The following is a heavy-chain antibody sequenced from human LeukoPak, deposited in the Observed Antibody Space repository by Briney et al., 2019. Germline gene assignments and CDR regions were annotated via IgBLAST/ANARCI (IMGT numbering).Heavy chain of an antibody. CDR2: IRYDGSNK. CDR1: GFTFSSYG. CDR3: ARIEYSSSGGDY. D-gene: IGHD6-6*01. J-gene: IGHJ4*02. Sequence: PGGSLRLSCAASGFTFSSYGMHWVRQAPGKGLEWVAFIRYDGSNKYYADSVKGRFTISRDNSKNTLYLQMNSLRAEDTAVYYCARIEYSSSGGDYWGQGTLVTVSS. V-gene: IGHV3-30*02.